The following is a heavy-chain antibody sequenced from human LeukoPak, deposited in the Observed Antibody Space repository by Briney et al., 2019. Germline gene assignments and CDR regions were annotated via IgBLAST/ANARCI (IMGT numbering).Heavy chain of an antibody. CDR2: ISYDGSNK. CDR1: GFTFSSYG. D-gene: IGHD4-17*01. CDR3: AKVTDYGDPYYYYYYGMDV. V-gene: IGHV3-30*18. J-gene: IGHJ6*02. Sequence: PGRSLRLSCAASGFTFSSYGMHWVRQAAGEGLEWVVVISYDGSNKYYADSVKGRFTISRDNSKNTLYLQMNGLRAEDTAVYYCAKVTDYGDPYYYYYYGMDVWGQGTTVTVSS.